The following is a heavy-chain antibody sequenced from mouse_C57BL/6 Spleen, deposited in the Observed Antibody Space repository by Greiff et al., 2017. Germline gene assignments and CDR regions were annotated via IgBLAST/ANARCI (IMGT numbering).Heavy chain of an antibody. V-gene: IGHV1-55*01. J-gene: IGHJ4*01. D-gene: IGHD3-3*01. CDR2: IYPGSGST. Sequence: LQESGAELVKPGASVKMSCKASGYTFTSYWITWVKQRPGQGLEWIGDIYPGSGSTNYNEKFKSKATLTVDTSSSTAYMQLSSLTSEDSAVYYCARQGLYAMDYWGQGTSVTVSS. CDR3: ARQGLYAMDY. CDR1: GYTFTSYW.